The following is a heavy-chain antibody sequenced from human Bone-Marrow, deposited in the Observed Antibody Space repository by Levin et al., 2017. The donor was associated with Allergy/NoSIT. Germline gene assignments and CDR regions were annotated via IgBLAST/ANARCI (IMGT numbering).Heavy chain of an antibody. Sequence: GSLRLSCTVSGGSFSFSSYYWGWIRQPPGRGLEWIGSMHYSGTTYYKPSLKSRVTISVDTSKNHFSLKLSSVTAADTAVYYCARVRADFGVITYFDYWGHGILVTVSS. CDR3: ARVRADFGVITYFDY. D-gene: IGHD3-3*01. CDR2: MHYSGTT. CDR1: GGSFSFSSYY. V-gene: IGHV4-39*07. J-gene: IGHJ4*01.